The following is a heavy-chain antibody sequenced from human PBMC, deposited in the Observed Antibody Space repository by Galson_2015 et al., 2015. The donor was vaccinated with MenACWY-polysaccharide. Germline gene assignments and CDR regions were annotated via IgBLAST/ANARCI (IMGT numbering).Heavy chain of an antibody. D-gene: IGHD5-12*01. CDR3: ARGYSGYD. Sequence: SLRLSCAASGFTFSTYWMHWVRQAPGKGLVWVSRIKSDGSSTSYADSVKGRFTISRDNAKNTLYLQMNSLRAEDTAVYYCARGYSGYDWGQGTLVTGSS. J-gene: IGHJ4*02. V-gene: IGHV3-74*01. CDR2: IKSDGSST. CDR1: GFTFSTYW.